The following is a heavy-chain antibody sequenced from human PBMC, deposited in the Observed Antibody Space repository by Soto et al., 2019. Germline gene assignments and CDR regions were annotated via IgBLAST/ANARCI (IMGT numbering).Heavy chain of an antibody. J-gene: IGHJ5*02. D-gene: IGHD2-15*01. CDR2: IDVGSANA. CDR1: GFTFSSSA. V-gene: IGHV1-58*01. Sequence: VKVSCKTSGFTFSSSAVHWVRQARGHRLQWIGWIDVGSANANYAQMLQERVTISRDMSTSTAYMELSSLRPEDTAVYYCARARKDPELYCSGGSCYNWFDPWGQGTLVTVSS. CDR3: ARARKDPELYCSGGSCYNWFDP.